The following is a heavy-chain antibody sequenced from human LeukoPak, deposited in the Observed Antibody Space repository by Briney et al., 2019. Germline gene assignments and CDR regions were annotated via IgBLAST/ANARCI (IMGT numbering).Heavy chain of an antibody. CDR3: ARDSGHTGYDLLDY. J-gene: IGHJ4*02. D-gene: IGHD5-12*01. V-gene: IGHV3-7*01. Sequence: PGGALRLSCADSGFTFNSYWMGWVRQTPGNGLEWVANIKHDGSEKYYVDSVEGRFTISRDNAKNSLFLQMNSLRAEDTAVYHCARDSGHTGYDLLDYWGQGTLVTVSS. CDR2: IKHDGSEK. CDR1: GFTFNSYW.